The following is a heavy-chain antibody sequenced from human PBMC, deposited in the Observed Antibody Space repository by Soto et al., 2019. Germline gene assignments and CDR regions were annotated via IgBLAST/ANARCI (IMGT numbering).Heavy chain of an antibody. J-gene: IGHJ3*02. CDR3: ASGDCGGDCYEAFDI. V-gene: IGHV1-69*02. D-gene: IGHD2-21*02. Sequence: QVQLVQSGAEVKKPGSSVKVSCKASGGTFSSYTISWVRQAPGQGLEWMGRIIPILGIANYAQKFQGRVTITADKSTSTAYMELSSLRSEDPAVYYCASGDCGGDCYEAFDIWGQETMVTVSS. CDR2: IIPILGIA. CDR1: GGTFSSYT.